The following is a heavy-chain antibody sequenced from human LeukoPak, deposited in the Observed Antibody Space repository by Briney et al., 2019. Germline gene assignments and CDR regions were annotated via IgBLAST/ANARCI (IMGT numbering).Heavy chain of an antibody. CDR3: ARGVGATTTSFDY. D-gene: IGHD1-26*01. Sequence: SVKVSCKASGGTFSSYAISWVRQAPGQGLEWMGRIIPILGIANYAQKFQGRVTITADKSTSTAYMELSSLRSEDTAVYYCARGVGATTTSFDYWGQGTLVTVSS. CDR2: IIPILGIA. V-gene: IGHV1-69*04. CDR1: GGTFSSYA. J-gene: IGHJ4*02.